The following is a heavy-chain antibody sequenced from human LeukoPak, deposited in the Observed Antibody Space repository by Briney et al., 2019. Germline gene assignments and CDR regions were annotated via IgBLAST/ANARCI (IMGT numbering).Heavy chain of an antibody. CDR1: GGSISSSNW. J-gene: IGHJ5*02. CDR2: IYHSGST. V-gene: IGHV4-4*02. D-gene: IGHD2-2*01. CDR3: ARRDIVVVPAAMYNWFDP. Sequence: PSGTLSLTCAVSGGSISSSNWWSWVRQPPGKGLEWIGEIYHSGSTNYNPSLKSRVTISVDKSKNQFSLKLSSVTAADTAVYYCARRDIVVVPAAMYNWFDPWGQGTLVTVSS.